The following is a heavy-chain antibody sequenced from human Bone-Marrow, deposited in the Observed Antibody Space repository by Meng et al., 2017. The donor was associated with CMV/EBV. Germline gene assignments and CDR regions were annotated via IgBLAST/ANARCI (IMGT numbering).Heavy chain of an antibody. CDR2: ISSSSSYI. CDR3: ARTSYNWNDVSWFDP. V-gene: IGHV3-21*01. J-gene: IGHJ5*02. D-gene: IGHD1-20*01. CDR1: GSTFSSYS. Sequence: GGSLRLSCAASGSTFSSYSMNWVRQAPGKGLEWVSSISSSSSYIYYADSVKGRFTVSRDNAKNSLYLQMNSLRAEDTAVYYCARTSYNWNDVSWFDPWGQGTLVTVSS.